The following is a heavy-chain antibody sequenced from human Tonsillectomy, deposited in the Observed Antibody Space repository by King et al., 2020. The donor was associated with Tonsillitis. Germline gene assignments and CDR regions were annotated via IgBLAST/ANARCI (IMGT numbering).Heavy chain of an antibody. Sequence: VQLVESGGGLLKPGGTLRLSCAASGFTFSNAWMSWVRQAPGKGLEWIGHIKRKTDGGTTDYAAPVKGSFTIPRDDSKNTLYLQMNSLKTEDTAMYYCTTGGLYWGQGTLVTVSS. CDR3: TTGGLY. J-gene: IGHJ4*01. V-gene: IGHV3-15*01. CDR2: IKRKTDGGTT. CDR1: GFTFSNAW. D-gene: IGHD1-26*01.